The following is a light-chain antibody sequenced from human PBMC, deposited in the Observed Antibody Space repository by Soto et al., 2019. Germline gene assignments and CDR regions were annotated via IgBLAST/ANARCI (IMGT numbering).Light chain of an antibody. CDR3: QQFNTSPWT. J-gene: IGKJ1*01. V-gene: IGKV1-5*03. CDR1: QSVSIW. CDR2: KSS. Sequence: IKMTQSPSTLSASEGDRVTISCRASQSVSIWLAWYQQKPGRAPKLLIYKSSILESGVPSRFSGSGSGTEFTLTISSLQPDDFATYYCQQFNTSPWTFGQGTKVDIK.